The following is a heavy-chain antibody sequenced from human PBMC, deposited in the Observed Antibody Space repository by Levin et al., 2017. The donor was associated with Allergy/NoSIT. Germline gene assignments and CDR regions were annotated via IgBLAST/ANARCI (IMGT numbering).Heavy chain of an antibody. CDR2: IHSGTT. D-gene: IGHD7-27*01. CDR1: GASISNYY. CDR3: ARDGDGFDF. J-gene: IGHJ4*02. V-gene: IGHV4-59*01. Sequence: SETLSLTCSISGASISNYYWNWIRQPPGKGLEWIGYIHSGTTHYNPSLKSRLTISVDTSKNQFSLRLTSVTAADTAVYYCARDGDGFDFWGQGTLVTVSS.